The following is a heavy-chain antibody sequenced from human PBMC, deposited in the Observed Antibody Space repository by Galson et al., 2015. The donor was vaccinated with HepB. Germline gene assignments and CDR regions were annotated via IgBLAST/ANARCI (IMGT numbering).Heavy chain of an antibody. CDR2: IKQDGSEK. D-gene: IGHD2-2*01. J-gene: IGHJ5*02. CDR3: ARFPRGYCSSTSCLNWFDP. Sequence: SLRLSCAASGFTFSSYWMSWVRQAPGKGLEWVANIKQDGSEKYYVDSVKGRFTISRDNAKNSLYLQMNSLRAEDTAVYYCARFPRGYCSSTSCLNWFDPWGQGTLVTVSS. V-gene: IGHV3-7*01. CDR1: GFTFSSYW.